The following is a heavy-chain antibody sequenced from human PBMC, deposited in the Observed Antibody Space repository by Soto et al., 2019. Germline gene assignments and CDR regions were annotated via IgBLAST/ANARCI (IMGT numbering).Heavy chain of an antibody. J-gene: IGHJ4*02. CDR1: GFTFSSYG. V-gene: IGHV3-33*01. D-gene: IGHD1-26*01. Sequence: VQLVESGGGVVQPGRSLRLSCAASGFTFSSYGMHWVRQAPGKGLEWVAVIWYDGSNKYYADSVKGRFTISRDNSKNTLYLQMNSLRAEDTAVYYCARDRDSGSYQVFDYWGQGTLVTVSS. CDR2: IWYDGSNK. CDR3: ARDRDSGSYQVFDY.